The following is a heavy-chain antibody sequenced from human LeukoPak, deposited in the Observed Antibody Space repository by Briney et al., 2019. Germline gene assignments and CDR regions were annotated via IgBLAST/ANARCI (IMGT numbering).Heavy chain of an antibody. CDR2: IYYSGST. CDR1: GGSISSSSYY. CDR3: ARQGDTAMVYY. V-gene: IGHV4-39*01. Sequence: SETLSLTCTVSGGSISSSSYYWGWIRQPPGKGLKWIGSIYYSGSTYYNPSLKSRVTISVDTSKNQFSLKLSSVTAADTAVYYCARQGDTAMVYYWGQGTLVTVSS. D-gene: IGHD5-18*01. J-gene: IGHJ4*02.